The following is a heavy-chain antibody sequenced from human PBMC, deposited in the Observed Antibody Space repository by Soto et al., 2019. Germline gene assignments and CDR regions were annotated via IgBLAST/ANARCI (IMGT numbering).Heavy chain of an antibody. Sequence: GGSLRLPCAAAEFTLSSYGMHWVRQAPGKGLECVAVIWYDGSNKYYAGAVKVRFTISKDNSKNPLYLPMNSLSAADTAVYYCAREYDYDRSGPPGPWGQGPLVTVSS. D-gene: IGHD3-22*01. V-gene: IGHV3-33*01. CDR1: EFTLSSYG. J-gene: IGHJ5*02. CDR3: AREYDYDRSGPPGP. CDR2: IWYDGSNK.